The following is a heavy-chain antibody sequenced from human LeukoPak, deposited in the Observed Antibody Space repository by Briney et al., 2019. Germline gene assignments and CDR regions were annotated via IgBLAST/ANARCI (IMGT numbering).Heavy chain of an antibody. CDR1: GFTFSSYG. CDR2: IRYDGSNK. D-gene: IGHD2-2*01. Sequence: GGSLRLSCAASGFTFSSYGMHWVRQAPGKGLEWVAFIRYDGSNKYYADSVKGRFTISRDNSKNTLYLQMNSLRAEDTAVYYCARDRYCSSTSCTSWGQGTLVTVSS. V-gene: IGHV3-30*02. CDR3: ARDRYCSSTSCTS. J-gene: IGHJ4*02.